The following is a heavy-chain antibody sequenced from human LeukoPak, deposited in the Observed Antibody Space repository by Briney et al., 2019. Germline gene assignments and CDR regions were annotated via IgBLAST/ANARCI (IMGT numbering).Heavy chain of an antibody. CDR3: ASVLRYYYGSGSYY. Sequence: SVKVSCKASGGTFSSYAISWVRQAPGQGLEWMGGIIPIFGTANYAQKFQGRVTITADESTSTAYMELSSLRSEDTAVYYCASVLRYYYGSGSYYWGQGTLVTVSS. J-gene: IGHJ4*02. CDR1: GGTFSSYA. V-gene: IGHV1-69*13. CDR2: IIPIFGTA. D-gene: IGHD3-10*01.